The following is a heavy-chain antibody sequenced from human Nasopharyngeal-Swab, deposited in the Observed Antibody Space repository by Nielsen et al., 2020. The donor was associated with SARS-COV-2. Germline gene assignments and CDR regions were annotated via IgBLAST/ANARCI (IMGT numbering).Heavy chain of an antibody. D-gene: IGHD2-2*01. J-gene: IGHJ6*02. CDR1: GYTFTSYG. V-gene: IGHV1-18*01. Sequence: ASVKVSCKASGYTFTSYGISWVRQAPGQGLEWMGWISAYNGNTNYAQKLQGRVTMTTDTSTSTAYMELRSLRSDDTAVYYCAREGGPVVPSAYYYYGMDVWGQGTTVTVSS. CDR3: AREGGPVVPSAYYYYGMDV. CDR2: ISAYNGNT.